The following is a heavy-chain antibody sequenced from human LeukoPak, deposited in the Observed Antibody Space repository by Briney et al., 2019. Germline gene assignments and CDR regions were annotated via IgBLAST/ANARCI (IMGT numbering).Heavy chain of an antibody. CDR1: GFTFSSYG. J-gene: IGHJ3*02. CDR3: RGFWSGYNHDAFDI. D-gene: IGHD3-3*01. CDR2: IRYDGSNK. Sequence: GGSLRLSCAASGFTFSSYGMHWVRQAPGKGLEWVAFIRYDGSNKYYADSVKGRFTISRDNSKNTLYLQMNSLRAEDTAVYFCRGFWSGYNHDAFDIWGQGTMVTVSS. V-gene: IGHV3-30*02.